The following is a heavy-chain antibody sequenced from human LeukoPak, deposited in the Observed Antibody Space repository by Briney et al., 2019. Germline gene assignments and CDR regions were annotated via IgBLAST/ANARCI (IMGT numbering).Heavy chain of an antibody. Sequence: SETLSLTCTVSGGFISTHYWSWIWQPAGKGLERIGRISTTGSTNYNPSLSSRVTMSIDTSKNQFSLKLRSVTAADTAVYYCTREVEMATQFDYWGQGTLVTVSS. CDR1: GGFISTHY. D-gene: IGHD5-24*01. CDR3: TREVEMATQFDY. V-gene: IGHV4-4*07. CDR2: ISTTGST. J-gene: IGHJ4*02.